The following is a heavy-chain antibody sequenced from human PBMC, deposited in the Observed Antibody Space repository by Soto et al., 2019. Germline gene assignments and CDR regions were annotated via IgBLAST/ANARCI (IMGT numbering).Heavy chain of an antibody. V-gene: IGHV3-48*03. Sequence: EVQLVESGGGLVQPGGSLRLSCAASGFTFSSFKMHWVRQAPGKGLEWVSYISSSGTAISYADSVKGRFTISRDNAKNSLYLQMNSLRAEDTAVYYCATEMATFGFNFESWGQGTLVTVSS. D-gene: IGHD5-12*01. CDR1: GFTFSSFK. CDR2: ISSSGTAI. J-gene: IGHJ4*02. CDR3: ATEMATFGFNFES.